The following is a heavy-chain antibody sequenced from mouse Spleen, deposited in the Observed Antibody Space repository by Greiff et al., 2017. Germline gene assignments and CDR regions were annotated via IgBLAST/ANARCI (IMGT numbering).Heavy chain of an antibody. J-gene: IGHJ1*03. CDR2: IWSGGST. CDR3: ARVIYDYAWYFDV. Sequence: QVQLKQSGPGLVQPSQSLSITCTVSGFSLTSYGVHWVRQSPGKGLEWLGVIWSGGSTDYNAAFISRLSISKDNSKSQVFFKMNSLQADDTAIYYCARVIYDYAWYFDVWGTGTTVTVSS. D-gene: IGHD2-4*01. V-gene: IGHV2-2*01. CDR1: GFSLTSYG.